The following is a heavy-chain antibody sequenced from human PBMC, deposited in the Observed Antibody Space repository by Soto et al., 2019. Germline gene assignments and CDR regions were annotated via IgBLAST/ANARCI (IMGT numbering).Heavy chain of an antibody. CDR3: AKVCSTSCPYYYYYMDV. J-gene: IGHJ6*03. D-gene: IGHD2-2*01. Sequence: ESGGGLVQPGGSLRLSCAASGFTFSSYAMSWVRQAPGKGLEWVSAISGSGGSTYYADSVKGRFTISRDNSKNTLYLQMNSLRAEDTAVYYCAKVCSTSCPYYYYYMDVWGKGTTVTVSS. V-gene: IGHV3-23*01. CDR2: ISGSGGST. CDR1: GFTFSSYA.